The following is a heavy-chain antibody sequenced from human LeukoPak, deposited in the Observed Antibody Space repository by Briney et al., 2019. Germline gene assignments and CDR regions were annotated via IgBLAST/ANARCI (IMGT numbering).Heavy chain of an antibody. CDR1: GGSISSSSYY. Sequence: SETLSLTCTVSGGSISSSSYYWGWIRQPPGKGLEWIGSIYYSGSTYYNPSLKSRVTISVDTSKNQFSLKLSSVTAADTAVYYCARRTTESYSDYWGQGTLVTVST. CDR2: IYYSGST. V-gene: IGHV4-39*01. J-gene: IGHJ4*02. CDR3: ARRTTESYSDY. D-gene: IGHD1-1*01.